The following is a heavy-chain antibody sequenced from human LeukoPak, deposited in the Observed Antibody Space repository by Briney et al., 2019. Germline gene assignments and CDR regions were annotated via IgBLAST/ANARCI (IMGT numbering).Heavy chain of an antibody. Sequence: GGSLRLSCAASGFTFSSHAMHWVCQAPGKGLEWVAVISYDGSNKYYADSVKGRFTISRDNSKNTLYLQMNSLRAEDTAVYYCARDLGYYYDSSGSRSLGYWGQGTLVTVSS. V-gene: IGHV3-30-3*01. CDR2: ISYDGSNK. J-gene: IGHJ4*02. CDR3: ARDLGYYYDSSGSRSLGY. D-gene: IGHD3-22*01. CDR1: GFTFSSHA.